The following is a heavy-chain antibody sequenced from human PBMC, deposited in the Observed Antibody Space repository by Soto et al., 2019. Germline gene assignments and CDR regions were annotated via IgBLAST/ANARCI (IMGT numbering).Heavy chain of an antibody. D-gene: IGHD2-15*01. V-gene: IGHV4-59*01. Sequence: SETLSLTCTVSGGSISSYYWSWIRQPPGKGLEWIGYIYYSGSTNYNPSLKSRVTISVDTSKNQFSLKLSSVTAADTAVYYCARGYCSGGSCFLYSPFDYWGQGTLVTVSS. CDR2: IYYSGST. CDR1: GGSISSYY. J-gene: IGHJ4*02. CDR3: ARGYCSGGSCFLYSPFDY.